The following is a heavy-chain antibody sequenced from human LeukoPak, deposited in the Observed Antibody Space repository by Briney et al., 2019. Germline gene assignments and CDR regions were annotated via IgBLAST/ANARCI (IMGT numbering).Heavy chain of an antibody. V-gene: IGHV3-33*01. D-gene: IGHD5-24*01. CDR3: ARDTRRDGYNFGAFDF. J-gene: IGHJ3*01. CDR1: GFDLTRNG. Sequence: LTGGSLRLSCEAPGFDLTRNGVHWVRQAPGKGLEWLAVIWNEGSDKYYGDSVKGRFTISRDNSKVYLQMNSLRAEDTALYYCARDTRRDGYNFGAFDFWGQGTLVTVSS. CDR2: IWNEGSDK.